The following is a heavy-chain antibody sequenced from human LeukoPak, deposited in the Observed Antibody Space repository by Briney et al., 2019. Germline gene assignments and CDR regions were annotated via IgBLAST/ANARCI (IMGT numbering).Heavy chain of an antibody. CDR2: ISWNSGSR. V-gene: IGHV3-9*01. Sequence: PGGSLRLSCAASGFTFDDYAMHWVRQAPGKGLEWVSGISWNSGSRGYADSVKGRFTISRDNAKNSLYLQMNSLRAEDTAVYYCARDSPPDYWGQGTLVTVSS. J-gene: IGHJ4*02. CDR3: ARDSPPDY. CDR1: GFTFDDYA.